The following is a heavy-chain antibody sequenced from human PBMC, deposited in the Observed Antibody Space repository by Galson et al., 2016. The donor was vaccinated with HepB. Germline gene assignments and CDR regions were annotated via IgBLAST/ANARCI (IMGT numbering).Heavy chain of an antibody. CDR3: ARGGGITMVRGVMPGWFDP. D-gene: IGHD3-10*01. CDR1: GFRFSDYY. Sequence: SLRLSCAASGFRFSDYYMRWIRQAPGKGLEWLSYISSSGRPINYADSVKGRFTVSRDNAKNSLYLQMNNLRGEDTAVYYCARGGGITMVRGVMPGWFDPWGQGTLVTVSS. CDR2: ISSSGRPI. J-gene: IGHJ5*02. V-gene: IGHV3-11*01.